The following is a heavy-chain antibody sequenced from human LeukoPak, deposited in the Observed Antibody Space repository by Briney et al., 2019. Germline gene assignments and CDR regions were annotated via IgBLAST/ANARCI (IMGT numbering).Heavy chain of an antibody. J-gene: IGHJ4*02. Sequence: GGALRLSCAASGFIFTNYWMTAVRQAPGKGLEWVANIRHDESEKYYVDSVKGRFTISRDNAKNSLSLQMNSLRAEDTAIYYCVRGNTFFIYWGQGTLVTVSS. CDR3: VRGNTFFIY. D-gene: IGHD3-3*02. CDR2: IRHDESEK. V-gene: IGHV3-7*01. CDR1: GFIFTNYW.